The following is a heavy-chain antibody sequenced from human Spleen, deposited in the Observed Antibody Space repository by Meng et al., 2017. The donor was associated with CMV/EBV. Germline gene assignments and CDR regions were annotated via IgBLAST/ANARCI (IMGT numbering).Heavy chain of an antibody. V-gene: IGHV1-18*04. CDR2: ISGYNGNT. CDR1: GYSFTDYY. J-gene: IGHJ6*02. Sequence: ASVKVSCKASGYSFTDYYMHWVRQAPGQGVEWMGWISGYNGNTYYAQSLQGRVTLTTDSSTTTAYMELRGLRSDDTAVYYCARDEAIYYGMEDWGQGTTVTVSS. CDR3: ARDEAIYYGMED.